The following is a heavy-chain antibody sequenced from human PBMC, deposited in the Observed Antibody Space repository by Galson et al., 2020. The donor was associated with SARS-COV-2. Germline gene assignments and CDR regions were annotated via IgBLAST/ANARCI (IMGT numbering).Heavy chain of an antibody. CDR3: ARDLIAVAGYGMDV. CDR2: IWYDGNNK. D-gene: IGHD6-19*01. Sequence: PGGSLRLSCAASGFTFSSYGMHWVRQAPGKGLEWVAVIWYDGNNKYYADSVKGRFTISRDNSKNTLYLQMNSLRAEDTAVYYCARDLIAVAGYGMDVWGQGTTVTVSS. J-gene: IGHJ6*02. CDR1: GFTFSSYG. V-gene: IGHV3-33*01.